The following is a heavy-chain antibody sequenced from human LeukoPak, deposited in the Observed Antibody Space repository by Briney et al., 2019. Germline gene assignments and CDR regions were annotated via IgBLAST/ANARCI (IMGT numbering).Heavy chain of an antibody. V-gene: IGHV1-2*02. CDR2: INPNSGGT. Sequence: ASVKVSCKAPGYTFTGYYMHWVRQAPGQGLEWMGWINPNSGGTNYAQKFQGRVTMTRDTSISTAYMELSRLRSDDTAVYYCARPNYYDSSGYYYPAAFDIWGQGTMVTVSS. D-gene: IGHD3-22*01. CDR1: GYTFTGYY. J-gene: IGHJ3*02. CDR3: ARPNYYDSSGYYYPAAFDI.